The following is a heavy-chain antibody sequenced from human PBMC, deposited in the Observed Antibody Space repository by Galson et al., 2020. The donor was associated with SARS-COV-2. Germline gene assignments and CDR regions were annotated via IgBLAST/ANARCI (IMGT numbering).Heavy chain of an antibody. J-gene: IGHJ4*02. D-gene: IGHD3-10*01. CDR3: RGYVSGSTLDY. V-gene: IGHV4-59*08. Sequence: ASETLSLTCTVSGGSIRSYYWNWIRQPPGKGLEWIGYIYKSGSTDYNPPLKSRVSISLDASKNQFSLRLSSVTAADTAVYYCRGYVSGSTLDYWGQGTVVTVSS. CDR2: IYKSGST. CDR1: GGSIRSYY.